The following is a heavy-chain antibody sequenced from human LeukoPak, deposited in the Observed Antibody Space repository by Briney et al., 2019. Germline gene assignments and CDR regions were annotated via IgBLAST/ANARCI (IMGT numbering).Heavy chain of an antibody. J-gene: IGHJ4*02. CDR2: IWYDGSNK. Sequence: GRSLRLSCAASGFTFSSYGMHWVRQAPGKGLEWVAVIWYDGSNKYYADSVKGRFTISRDNSKNTLYLQMNSLRAEDTAVYYCARMTCGGWLQISRACPFDYWGQGTLVTVSS. CDR3: ARMTCGGWLQISRACPFDY. CDR1: GFTFSSYG. V-gene: IGHV3-33*01. D-gene: IGHD5-24*01.